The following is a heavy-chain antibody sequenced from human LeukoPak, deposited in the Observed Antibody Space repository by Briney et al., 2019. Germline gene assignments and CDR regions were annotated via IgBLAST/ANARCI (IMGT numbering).Heavy chain of an antibody. Sequence: GGSLRLSCAASGFTFSSYGMSWVRQAPGKGLEWVAFIRSDGINKYHADSVKGRFTISRDNSKNTLYLQMNSLRAEDTAVYYCAELGITMIGGVWGKGTTVTISS. CDR1: GFTFSSYG. D-gene: IGHD3-10*02. CDR3: AELGITMIGGV. J-gene: IGHJ6*04. CDR2: IRSDGINK. V-gene: IGHV3-30*02.